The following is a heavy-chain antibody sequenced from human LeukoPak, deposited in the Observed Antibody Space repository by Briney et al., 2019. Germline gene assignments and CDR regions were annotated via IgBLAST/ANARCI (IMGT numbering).Heavy chain of an antibody. D-gene: IGHD5-12*01. V-gene: IGHV1-69*13. J-gene: IGHJ4*02. Sequence: GASVKVSRKASGGTFSSYAISWVRQAPGQGLEWMGGIIPIFGTANYAQKFQGRVTITADESTSTAYMELSSLRSEDTAVYYCARVRTELSGYWPLGFDYWGQGTLVTVSS. CDR2: IIPIFGTA. CDR3: ARVRTELSGYWPLGFDY. CDR1: GGTFSSYA.